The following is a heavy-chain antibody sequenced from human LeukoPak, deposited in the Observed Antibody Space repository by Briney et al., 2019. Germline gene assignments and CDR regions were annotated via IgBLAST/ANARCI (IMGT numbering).Heavy chain of an antibody. CDR3: ARDLGDGYNFRY. CDR1: GASISSSDSY. CDR2: IYYSGST. V-gene: IGHV4-31*03. J-gene: IGHJ4*02. D-gene: IGHD5-24*01. Sequence: SETLSLTCTVSGASISSSDSYWSWIRQHPGKGLEWIGYIYYSGSTYYNPSLKSRVIISVDTSKNQFSLKLSSVTAADTAVYFCARDLGDGYNFRYWGQGTLVTVS.